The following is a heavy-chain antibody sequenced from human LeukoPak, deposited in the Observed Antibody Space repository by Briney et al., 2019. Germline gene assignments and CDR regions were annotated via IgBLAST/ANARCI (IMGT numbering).Heavy chain of an antibody. J-gene: IGHJ4*02. CDR1: GFTFSSYS. V-gene: IGHV3-21*01. Sequence: PGGSLRLSCAASGFTFSSYSMTWVRQAPGKGLEWVSSISSSSSYIYYADSVKGRFTISRDNAKNSLYLQMNSLRAEDTAVYYCARARGKYDSSGYPDYWGQGTLVTVSS. D-gene: IGHD3-22*01. CDR3: ARARGKYDSSGYPDY. CDR2: ISSSSSYI.